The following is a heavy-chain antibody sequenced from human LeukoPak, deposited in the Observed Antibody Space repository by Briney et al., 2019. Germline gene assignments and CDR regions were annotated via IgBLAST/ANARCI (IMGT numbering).Heavy chain of an antibody. V-gene: IGHV1-2*06. CDR3: ARDYCGGDCFPDY. Sequence: ASVKVSCKASGYTFIGYYMHRVRQAPGQGLEWMGRINPNSGGTNYAQKFQGRVTMTRDTSISTAYMEPSRLRSDDTAVYYCARDYCGGDCFPDYWGQGTLVTVSS. CDR2: INPNSGGT. D-gene: IGHD2-21*02. CDR1: GYTFIGYY. J-gene: IGHJ4*02.